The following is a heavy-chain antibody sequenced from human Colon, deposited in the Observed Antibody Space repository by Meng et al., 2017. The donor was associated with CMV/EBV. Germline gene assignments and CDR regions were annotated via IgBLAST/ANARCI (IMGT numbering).Heavy chain of an antibody. J-gene: IGHJ4*02. CDR2: IRDSDGVA. CDR1: GFTFNNYV. CDR3: TKGATFGVTAPDY. Sequence: GESLKISCAASGFTFNNYVMSWVRRAPGKGLEWISRIRDSDGVASYADSVRGRFTISRDISQNTLYLQMNSLKVEDTAVYYCTKGATFGVTAPDYWGQGTLVTVSS. D-gene: IGHD2-21*02. V-gene: IGHV3-23*01.